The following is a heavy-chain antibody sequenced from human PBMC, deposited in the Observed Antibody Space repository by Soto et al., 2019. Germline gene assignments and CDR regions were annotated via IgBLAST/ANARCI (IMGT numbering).Heavy chain of an antibody. Sequence: QVQLVESGGDVVQPGGSLRLSCAASGFTFSNYIFYWVRQAPGKGPEWVAAISYDGSNKQYADSVKGRFAISRDNPGNSLDLQITSLGGDDTALYYCARGDPYYGMDVWGQGNTVIVS. J-gene: IGHJ6*02. CDR2: ISYDGSNK. V-gene: IGHV3-30*09. CDR1: GFTFSNYI. CDR3: ARGDPYYGMDV.